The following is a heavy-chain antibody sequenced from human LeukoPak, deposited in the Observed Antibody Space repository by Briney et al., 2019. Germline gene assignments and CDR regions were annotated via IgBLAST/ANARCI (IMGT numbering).Heavy chain of an antibody. CDR2: LYTGGTI. Sequence: SGGSLRLSCAASGFSVKTNYMSWVRQAPGKGLEWVSVLYTGGTIYYADSVKGRFTISKDRSKNILFLQMDSLSLEDTAVYYCAKDPHNSGSGSHFDSWGRGTLVTVSS. CDR3: AKDPHNSGSGSHFDS. J-gene: IGHJ4*02. CDR1: GFSVKTNY. D-gene: IGHD3-10*01. V-gene: IGHV3-66*01.